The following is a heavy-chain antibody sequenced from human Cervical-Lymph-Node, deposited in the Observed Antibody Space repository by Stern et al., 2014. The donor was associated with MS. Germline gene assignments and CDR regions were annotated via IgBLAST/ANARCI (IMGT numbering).Heavy chain of an antibody. CDR1: GYSITSYW. D-gene: IGHD1-26*01. J-gene: IGHJ4*02. V-gene: IGHV5-51*03. CDR2: IYPGDSDT. CDR3: ARLEFSGSPRFDY. Sequence: EVQLEESGAEVIKPGESLKISCKISGYSITSYWIGWVRQMPGKGLECMGIIYPGDSDTRYSPSFQDQVTISADKSISTAYLQWSSLKASDSAIYYCARLEFSGSPRFDYWGQGTLVTVSS.